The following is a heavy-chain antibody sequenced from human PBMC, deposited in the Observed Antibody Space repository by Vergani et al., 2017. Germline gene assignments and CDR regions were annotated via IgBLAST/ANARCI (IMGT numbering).Heavy chain of an antibody. CDR2: IYYSGST. D-gene: IGHD3-10*01. CDR1: GGSISTYY. J-gene: IGHJ3*01. V-gene: IGHV4-59*01. Sequence: QVELQESGPGLVKPSETLSLTCTVSGGSISTYYWSWFRQPPGKGLEWLGSIYYSGSTNYNPSLKSRVRISVDTSKNQFSLKLTSVTAADTAVYYCARSRYYDSVSYYITYDAFDVWGKGTMVTVSS. CDR3: ARSRYYDSVSYYITYDAFDV.